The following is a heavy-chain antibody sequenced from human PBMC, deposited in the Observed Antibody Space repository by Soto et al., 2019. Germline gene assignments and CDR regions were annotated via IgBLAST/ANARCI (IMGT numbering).Heavy chain of an antibody. J-gene: IGHJ3*02. Sequence: GESLKISCKGSGYSFTSYWIGWVRQMPGKGLEWMGIIYPGDSDTRYSPSFQGQVTISADKSISTAYLQWSSLKAPDTAMYYCASAAQGRDIVVVPAAPGAFDIWGQGTMVTVSS. V-gene: IGHV5-51*01. CDR2: IYPGDSDT. D-gene: IGHD2-2*01. CDR1: GYSFTSYW. CDR3: ASAAQGRDIVVVPAAPGAFDI.